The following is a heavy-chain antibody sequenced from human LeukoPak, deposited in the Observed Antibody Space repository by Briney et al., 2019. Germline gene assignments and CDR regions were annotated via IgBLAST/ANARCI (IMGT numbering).Heavy chain of an antibody. CDR1: GGSISSSSYY. J-gene: IGHJ6*02. Sequence: SQTLSLTCTVSGGSISSSSYYWSWIRQPAGRGLEWIGRIYTSGSTNYNPSLNSRVTISIDTSKHQFSLSLSSVTAADTAVYYCARVSPSGVWDVWGQGTTVTVSS. D-gene: IGHD3-10*01. CDR2: IYTSGST. V-gene: IGHV4-61*02. CDR3: ARVSPSGVWDV.